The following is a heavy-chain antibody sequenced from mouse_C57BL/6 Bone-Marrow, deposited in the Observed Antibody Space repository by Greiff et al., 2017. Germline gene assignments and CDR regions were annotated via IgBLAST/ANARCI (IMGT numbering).Heavy chain of an antibody. CDR2: ISSGSSTS. V-gene: IGHV5-17*01. Sequence: EVQLQESGGGLVKPGGSLKLSCAASGFTFSDYGMHWVRQAPEKGLEWVAYISSGSSTSYYADTVNGRFTISRDNAKNTLFLQMTSMRSADTAMYYCARTGRFAYWGQGTLVIGSA. J-gene: IGHJ3*01. CDR1: GFTFSDYG. D-gene: IGHD4-1*01. CDR3: ARTGRFAY.